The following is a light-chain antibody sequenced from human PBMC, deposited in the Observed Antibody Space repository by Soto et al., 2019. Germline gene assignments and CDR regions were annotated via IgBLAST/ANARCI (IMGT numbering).Light chain of an antibody. CDR1: SSNIGSNY. J-gene: IGLJ2*01. CDR3: AAWDDSLSGVV. Sequence: QSALTQPPSASGTPGQRVTISCSGSSSNIGSNYVYWYQQLPGTAPKLLIYRNNQRPSVVPDRFSGSKSGTSASLAISGLRSEDEADYYCAAWDDSLSGVVFGGGTKLTVL. CDR2: RNN. V-gene: IGLV1-47*01.